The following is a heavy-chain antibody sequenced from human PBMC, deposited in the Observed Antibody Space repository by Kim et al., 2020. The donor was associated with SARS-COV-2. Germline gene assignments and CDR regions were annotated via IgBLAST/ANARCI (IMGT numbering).Heavy chain of an antibody. V-gene: IGHV4-59*01. CDR3: ARVKTDYYYYMDV. J-gene: IGHJ6*03. Sequence: NPPPKSRVTITLGTSKNPFSLKLSSVTAADTAVFYCARVKTDYYYYMDVWGQGTTVTVSS.